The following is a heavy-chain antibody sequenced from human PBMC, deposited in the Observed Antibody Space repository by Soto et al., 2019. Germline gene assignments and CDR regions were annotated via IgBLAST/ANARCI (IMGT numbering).Heavy chain of an antibody. J-gene: IGHJ4*02. CDR2: IWYDGSNK. V-gene: IGHV3-33*01. D-gene: IGHD3-16*02. Sequence: GGSLRLSCAASGFTFSSYGMHWVRQAPGKGLEWVAVIWYDGSNKYYADSVKGRFTISRDNSKNTLYLQMNSLRAEDTAVYYCARTLHLGELSLGDYWGQGTLVTVSS. CDR1: GFTFSSYG. CDR3: ARTLHLGELSLGDY.